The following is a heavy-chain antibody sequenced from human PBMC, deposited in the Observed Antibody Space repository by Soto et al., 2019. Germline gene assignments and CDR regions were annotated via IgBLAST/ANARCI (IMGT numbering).Heavy chain of an antibody. D-gene: IGHD3-22*01. CDR3: ARSHYDSSGYYYPFDY. CDR2: ISSSGSTI. Sequence: GGSLRLSCAASGFTFSDYYMSWIRQAPGKGLEWVSYISSSGSTIYYADSVKGRFTISRDNAKNSLYLQMNSLRAEDTAVYYCARSHYDSSGYYYPFDYWGQGTLVTVSS. V-gene: IGHV3-11*01. CDR1: GFTFSDYY. J-gene: IGHJ4*02.